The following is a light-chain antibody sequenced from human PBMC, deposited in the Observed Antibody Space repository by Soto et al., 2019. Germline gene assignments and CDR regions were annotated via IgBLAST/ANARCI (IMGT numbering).Light chain of an antibody. CDR2: KVS. J-gene: IGKJ2*01. CDR3: MQATQFPRYT. CDR1: QSLVHSDGNTY. V-gene: IGKV2-24*01. Sequence: DIVMTQTPLSSPVTLGQPASISCRSSQSLVHSDGNTYLSWLHQRPGQPPRLLIYKVSHRLSGVPDRFSCSGAGTDFKLKISRVEAEDVGVYYCMQATQFPRYTFGQGTKLEIK.